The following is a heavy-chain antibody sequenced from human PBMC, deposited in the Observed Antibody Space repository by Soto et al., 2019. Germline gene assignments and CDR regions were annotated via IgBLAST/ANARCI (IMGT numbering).Heavy chain of an antibody. V-gene: IGHV5-51*01. CDR1: GNSFTSYL. CDR2: IYPGDSDT. D-gene: IGHD1-1*01. Sequence: XESLKVSWKCSGNSFTSYLIGWVLQMPGKGLEWMGIIYPGDSDTRYSPSFQGQVTISADKSISTAYLQWSSLKASDTAMYYCARTTTPRPPWDGMDVCGQGTTVTVSS. CDR3: ARTTTPRPPWDGMDV. J-gene: IGHJ6*02.